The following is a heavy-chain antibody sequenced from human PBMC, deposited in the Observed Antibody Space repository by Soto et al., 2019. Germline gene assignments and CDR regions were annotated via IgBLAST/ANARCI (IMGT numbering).Heavy chain of an antibody. J-gene: IGHJ6*03. CDR1: GFTFSSYS. V-gene: IGHV3-21*01. CDR2: ISSSSSYI. Sequence: GGSLRLSCAASGFTFSSYSMNWVRQAPGKGLEWVSSISSSSSYIYYADSVKGRFTISRDNAKNSLYLQMNSLRAEDTAVYYCARGVYCSSTSCQGYYMDVWGKGTTVTVSS. CDR3: ARGVYCSSTSCQGYYMDV. D-gene: IGHD2-2*01.